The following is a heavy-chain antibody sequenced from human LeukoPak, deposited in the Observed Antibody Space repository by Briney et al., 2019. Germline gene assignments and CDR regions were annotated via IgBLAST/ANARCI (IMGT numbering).Heavy chain of an antibody. D-gene: IGHD6-13*01. CDR3: ARGTYSGSRTDDAFDI. V-gene: IGHV3-33*01. CDR2: IWYDGSNK. Sequence: GGSLRLSCAASGFTFSSYGMHWVRQAPGKGLEWVAVIWYDGSNKYYADSVKGRFTISRDNSKNTLYLQMNSLRAEDTAVYYCARGTYSGSRTDDAFDIWGQGTMVTVSS. J-gene: IGHJ3*02. CDR1: GFTFSSYG.